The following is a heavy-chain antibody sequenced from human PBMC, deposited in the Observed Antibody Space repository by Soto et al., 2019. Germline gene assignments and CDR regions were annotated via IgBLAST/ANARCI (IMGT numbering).Heavy chain of an antibody. CDR3: AGHLYVDIVATIVDY. D-gene: IGHD5-12*01. CDR2: ISAYNGNT. Sequence: QVQLVQSGAEVKKPGASVKVSCKASGYTFTSFGISWVRQAPGQGLEWMGWISAYNGNTNNAQKLQGRDTMTTDTSTSTVYMELRSLRSDDTAVYYCAGHLYVDIVATIVDYWGQGTLVTVSS. J-gene: IGHJ4*02. CDR1: GYTFTSFG. V-gene: IGHV1-18*01.